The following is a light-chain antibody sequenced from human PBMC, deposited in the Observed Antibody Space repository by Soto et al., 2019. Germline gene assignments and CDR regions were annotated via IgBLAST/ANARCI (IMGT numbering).Light chain of an antibody. V-gene: IGLV2-14*01. CDR3: SSYAGSSNV. J-gene: IGLJ1*01. CDR2: EVT. Sequence: QSALAQPSSVSGSPGQSITISCPGTSTDVGGYNYVSWYQHHSGKAPKLLIYEVTNRPSGISDRFSGSKSVNTASLTISGLQAEDESDYYCSSYAGSSNVFGTGTKVNVL. CDR1: STDVGGYNY.